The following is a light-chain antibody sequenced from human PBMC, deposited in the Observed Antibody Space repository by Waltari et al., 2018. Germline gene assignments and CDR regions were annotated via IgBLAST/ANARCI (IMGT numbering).Light chain of an antibody. Sequence: QSALTQPASVSGSLGQSITMSCTGTSSDIGIYNYVSWYQQHPGKAPKPLIYDVSNRPSWVSNRFSGSKSGNTASLTISGLQSEDEADYYCTSFSSDSTPLVFGTGTRVTV. V-gene: IGLV2-14*03. J-gene: IGLJ1*01. CDR2: DVS. CDR1: SSDIGIYNY. CDR3: TSFSSDSTPLV.